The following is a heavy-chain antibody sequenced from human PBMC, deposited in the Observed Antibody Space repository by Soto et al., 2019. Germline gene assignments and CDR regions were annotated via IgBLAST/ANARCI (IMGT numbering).Heavy chain of an antibody. CDR3: AKGFIRDCGGDCTVDT. CDR2: ISATGGST. J-gene: IGHJ5*02. V-gene: IGHV3-23*01. CDR1: GFTFSSYT. D-gene: IGHD2-21*02. Sequence: GGSLRLSCAASGFTFSSYTMSWVRQAPGKGLEWVSGISATGGSTYYADSVKGRFTFSRDNSKNTLYLQMNSLRAEDTAVCYCAKGFIRDCGGDCTVDTWGQGTLITVSS.